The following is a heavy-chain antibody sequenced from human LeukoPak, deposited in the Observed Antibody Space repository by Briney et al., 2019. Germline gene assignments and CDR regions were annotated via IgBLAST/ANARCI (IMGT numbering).Heavy chain of an antibody. CDR3: ARERGYYGSGRYGADFDY. V-gene: IGHV3-30*04. J-gene: IGHJ4*02. Sequence: GRSLRLSCAASGFTFSSYAMHWVRQAPGKGLGRVAVISYDGSNKYYADSVKGRCTISRDTSKNTLYLQMNSLRAEDTAVYYCARERGYYGSGRYGADFDYWGQGTLVTVSS. D-gene: IGHD3-10*01. CDR1: GFTFSSYA. CDR2: ISYDGSNK.